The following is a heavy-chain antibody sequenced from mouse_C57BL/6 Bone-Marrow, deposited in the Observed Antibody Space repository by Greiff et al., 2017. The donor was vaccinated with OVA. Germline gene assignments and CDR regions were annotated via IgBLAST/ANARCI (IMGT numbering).Heavy chain of an antibody. CDR3: AREEGYDYGRFAY. J-gene: IGHJ3*01. Sequence: VQLQQSGAELARPGASVKLSCKASGYTFTSYGISWVKQRTGQGLEWIGEIYPRSGNTYYNEKFKGKATLTADKSSSTAYMELRSLTSEDSAVYFCAREEGYDYGRFAYWGQGTLVTVSA. CDR1: GYTFTSYG. V-gene: IGHV1-81*01. D-gene: IGHD2-4*01. CDR2: IYPRSGNT.